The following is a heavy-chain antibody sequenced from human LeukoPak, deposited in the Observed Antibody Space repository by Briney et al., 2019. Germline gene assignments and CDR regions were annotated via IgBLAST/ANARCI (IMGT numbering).Heavy chain of an antibody. V-gene: IGHV3-20*04. CDR1: GFTFDDYG. J-gene: IGHJ4*02. CDR2: INWNCGST. D-gene: IGHD4-17*01. CDR3: ARDIDYGDPLDY. Sequence: PGRSLRLSCAASGFTFDDYGMSWVRQAPGKGLEWVSGINWNCGSTGYADSVKGRFTISRDNAKNSLYLQMNSLRAEDTALYYCARDIDYGDPLDYWGQGTLVPVSS.